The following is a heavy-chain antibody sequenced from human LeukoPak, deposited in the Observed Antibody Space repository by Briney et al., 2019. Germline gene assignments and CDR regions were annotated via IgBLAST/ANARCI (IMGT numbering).Heavy chain of an antibody. CDR3: AREIDRDGYNRFFDY. J-gene: IGHJ4*02. D-gene: IGHD5-24*01. V-gene: IGHV1-3*01. Sequence: ASVKVSCKASGYTFTTYTMHWVRQAPGQRLEWMGWINAGNGNTKYSQKFQGRVTITRDTSASTAYMDLSSLRSEDTAVYYCAREIDRDGYNRFFDYWGQGILVTVSS. CDR1: GYTFTTYT. CDR2: INAGNGNT.